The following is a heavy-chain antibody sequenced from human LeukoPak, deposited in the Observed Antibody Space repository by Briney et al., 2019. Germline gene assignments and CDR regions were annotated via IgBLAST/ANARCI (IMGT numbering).Heavy chain of an antibody. CDR3: ARVGYGSGSYYFDY. V-gene: IGHV3-21*01. D-gene: IGHD3-10*01. CDR1: GFTFSSYS. CDR2: ISSSSSYI. Sequence: GGSLRLSCAASGFTFSSYSMNWVRQAPGKGLEWVSSISSSSSYIYYADSVEGRFTISRDNAKNSLYLQMNSLRAEDTAVYYCARVGYGSGSYYFDYWGQGTLVTVSS. J-gene: IGHJ4*02.